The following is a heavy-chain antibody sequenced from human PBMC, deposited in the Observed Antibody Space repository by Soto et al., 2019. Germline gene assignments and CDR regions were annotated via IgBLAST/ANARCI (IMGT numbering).Heavy chain of an antibody. CDR2: IYEGGRT. CDR1: GGSVSSADWN. V-gene: IGHV4-30-4*08. CDR3: TRGPSGDKVDF. D-gene: IGHD7-27*01. J-gene: IGHJ4*02. Sequence: QVQLQESGPGLVKPSQTLSLTCTVSGGSVSSADWNWSWIRQTPGKGLEWIGHIYEGGRTYSNPSLMSRATISLETSKNLFPLNLKSVTAADTAVYYCTRGPSGDKVDFWGQGLLVTVAS.